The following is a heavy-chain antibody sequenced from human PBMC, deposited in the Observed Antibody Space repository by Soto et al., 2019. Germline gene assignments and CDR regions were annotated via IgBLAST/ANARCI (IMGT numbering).Heavy chain of an antibody. D-gene: IGHD3-3*01. CDR3: ARALGTIFGVVTSYYYYGMDV. Sequence: QVQLVQSGAEVKKPGSSVKVSCKASGGTFSSYAISWVRQAPGQGLEWMGGIIPIFGTANYAQKFQGRVTITADESTSKAYMELSSLRYEDTAVYYCARALGTIFGVVTSYYYYGMDVWGQGTTVTVSS. CDR1: GGTFSSYA. J-gene: IGHJ6*02. V-gene: IGHV1-69*01. CDR2: IIPIFGTA.